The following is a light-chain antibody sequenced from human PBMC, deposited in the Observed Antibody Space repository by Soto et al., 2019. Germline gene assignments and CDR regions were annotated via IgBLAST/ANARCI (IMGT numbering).Light chain of an antibody. CDR3: MQALQTPIS. Sequence: DIVMTQSPLSLPVTPGEPASISCRSSQSLLHSDGYNYLDWYLQKPGQSPQLLMYLGSHRSSGVPDRFSGSGSGTDFTLKISRVEAEDVGVYYCMQALQTPISFGHGTRLEIK. J-gene: IGKJ5*01. V-gene: IGKV2-28*01. CDR2: LGS. CDR1: QSLLHSDGYNY.